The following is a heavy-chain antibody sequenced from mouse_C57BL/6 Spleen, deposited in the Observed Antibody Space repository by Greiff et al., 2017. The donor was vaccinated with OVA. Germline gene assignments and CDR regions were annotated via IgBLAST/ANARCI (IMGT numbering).Heavy chain of an antibody. J-gene: IGHJ1*03. D-gene: IGHD4-1*01. CDR1: GFTFTSYW. CDR3: ARGGTGKEGRYFDV. Sequence: VQLQQSGAELVMPGASVKLSCKASGFTFTSYWMHWVKQRPGQGLEWIGEIDPSDSYTNYNQKFKGKSTLTVDKSSSTTYMQLSSLTSEDSAVYYCARGGTGKEGRYFDVWGTGTTVTVSS. CDR2: IDPSDSYT. V-gene: IGHV1-69*01.